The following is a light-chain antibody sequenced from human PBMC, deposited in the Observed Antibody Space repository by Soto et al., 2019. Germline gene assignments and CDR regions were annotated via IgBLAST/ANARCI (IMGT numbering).Light chain of an antibody. CDR1: QSVYSS. Sequence: EIVLTQSPATLSLSPGERATLSCRASQSVYSSLAWYQQKPGQAPRLLIYDSSNRATGIPARFSGNGSGTAFTLTIRSLEPEDFAVYYCQQRSSWPPTVTFGQGTRLEIK. CDR2: DSS. CDR3: QQRSSWPPTVT. V-gene: IGKV3-11*01. J-gene: IGKJ5*01.